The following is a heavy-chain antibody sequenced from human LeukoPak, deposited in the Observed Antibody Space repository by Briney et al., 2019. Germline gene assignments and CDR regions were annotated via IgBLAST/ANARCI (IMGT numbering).Heavy chain of an antibody. CDR1: GFTFSGYA. J-gene: IGHJ4*02. V-gene: IGHV3-23*01. Sequence: GGSLRLSCAASGFTFSGYAMSWVRQAPGKGLEWVSGISGRGDNTYYADSVKGRFTISRDNSKNTLRLQMNSLRDEDTAVYYCAKRVQGNAGPFHCWGQGTLASVSS. CDR3: AKRVQGNAGPFHC. CDR2: ISGRGDNT. D-gene: IGHD4-23*01.